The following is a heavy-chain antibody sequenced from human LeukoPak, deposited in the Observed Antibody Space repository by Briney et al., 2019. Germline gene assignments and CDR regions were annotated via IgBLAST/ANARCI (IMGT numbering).Heavy chain of an antibody. CDR2: ISGTGANT. CDR1: GFTFSSYA. CDR3: AKGLRNRVATLDY. J-gene: IGHJ4*02. V-gene: IGHV3-23*01. D-gene: IGHD3-3*01. Sequence: GGSLRLSCAASGFTFSSYAMSWVRQAPGKGLEWVLSISGTGANTYYADSVMGRFSISRDNSKNTLYLEMNSLRAEDTAVYYCAKGLRNRVATLDYWGQGTLVTVSS.